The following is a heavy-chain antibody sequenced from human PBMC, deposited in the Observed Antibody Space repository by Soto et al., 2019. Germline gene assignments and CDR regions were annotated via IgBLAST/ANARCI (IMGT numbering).Heavy chain of an antibody. Sequence: SATLSRTGTVSVGASISGCYYCSWIRQHPGKGLEWIGYIYYNGRPYYNPSLKSRVTISLDTSKNQFSMNLRSETAADTAVYYCARGVKGYSGYDTPDYWGQGTLVTVSS. V-gene: IGHV4-31*03. CDR2: IYYNGRP. D-gene: IGHD5-12*01. CDR3: ARGVKGYSGYDTPDY. J-gene: IGHJ4*02. CDR1: VGASISGCYY.